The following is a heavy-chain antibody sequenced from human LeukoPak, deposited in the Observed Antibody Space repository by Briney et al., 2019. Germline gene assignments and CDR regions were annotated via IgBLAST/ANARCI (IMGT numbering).Heavy chain of an antibody. J-gene: IGHJ4*02. V-gene: IGHV3-7*03. D-gene: IGHD4/OR15-4a*01. CDR3: ASRAGAYSHAYEY. CDR2: IKQDGSEK. CDR1: GFTFSSYW. Sequence: PGGSLRLSCAASGFTFSSYWMSWVRQAAGKGREWVANIKQDGSEKYYVDSVKGRFTISRDNSKNTLYLQMNSLRAEDTAVYYCASRAGAYSHAYEYWGQGTMVTASS.